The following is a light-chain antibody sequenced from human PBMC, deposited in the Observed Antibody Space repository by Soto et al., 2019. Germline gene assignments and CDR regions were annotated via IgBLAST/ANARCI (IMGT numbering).Light chain of an antibody. V-gene: IGKV3-15*01. CDR2: DTS. CDR1: QGIVDT. CDR3: QPYNNWPLT. Sequence: EVVMRQSPATLSVSPGEVATLSFSASQGIVDTLAFYQHKPGQTPRLLIYDTSTRATGVPTRFSGSRSGAEFTLTINSRQSEDFAVYYCQPYNNWPLTFGGGTKVDI. J-gene: IGKJ4*01.